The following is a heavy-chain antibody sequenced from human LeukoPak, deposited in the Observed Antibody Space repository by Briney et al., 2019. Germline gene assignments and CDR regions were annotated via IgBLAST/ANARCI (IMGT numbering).Heavy chain of an antibody. V-gene: IGHV1-2*02. CDR1: GYTFTDYY. Sequence: GASVKVSCKASGYTFTDYYMHWVRQAPGQGLEYMGWINPNSGGTNYSQKFQGRVTMTRDTSISTVYMELRRLTSDDTTVYYCARGPWEQQLVPGSYWGQGTLVTVSS. D-gene: IGHD6-13*01. J-gene: IGHJ4*02. CDR3: ARGPWEQQLVPGSY. CDR2: INPNSGGT.